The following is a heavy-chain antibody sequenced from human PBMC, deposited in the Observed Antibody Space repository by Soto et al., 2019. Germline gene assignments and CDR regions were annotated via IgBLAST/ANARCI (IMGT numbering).Heavy chain of an antibody. CDR2: IYYSGST. CDR1: GGSISSYY. V-gene: IGHV4-59*01. D-gene: IGHD1-7*01. Sequence: SETLSLTCTVSGGSISSYYWSWIRQPPGKGLEWIGYIYYSGSTNYNPSLKSRVTISVDTSKNQFSLKLSSVTAADTAVYYCARVSGWNYDRGFDPWGQGTLVTVSS. J-gene: IGHJ5*02. CDR3: ARVSGWNYDRGFDP.